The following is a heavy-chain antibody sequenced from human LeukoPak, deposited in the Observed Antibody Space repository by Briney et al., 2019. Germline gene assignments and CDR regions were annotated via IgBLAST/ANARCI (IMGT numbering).Heavy chain of an antibody. D-gene: IGHD1-26*01. CDR3: ARLGSYYPYYYYMDV. CDR2: VSGSSGST. J-gene: IGHJ6*03. V-gene: IGHV3-23*01. Sequence: PGGSLRLSCAASGFTFSSYAMSWVRQTPGKGLEWVSGVSGSSGSTYYADSVKGRFTISRDNAKNSLYLQMNSLRAEDTAVYYCARLGSYYPYYYYMDVWGKGTTVTISS. CDR1: GFTFSSYA.